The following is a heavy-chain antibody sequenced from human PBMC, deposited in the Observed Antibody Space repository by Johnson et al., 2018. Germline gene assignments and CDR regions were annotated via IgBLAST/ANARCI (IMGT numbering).Heavy chain of an antibody. D-gene: IGHD5-18*01. CDR3: TQGGVDTLAYYYYDLDV. J-gene: IGHJ6*03. CDR1: GFTFSSYG. CDR2: ISYDGSNK. Sequence: QVQLVQSGGGVVQPGRSLRLSCAASGFTFSSYGMHWVSQAPGKGMEWVAVISYDGSNKYYADSVKGRFTISRDNSKNTLYMQMNSLKIQDTYVYYCTQGGVDTLAYYYYDLDVWGKGTTVTVSS. V-gene: IGHV3-30*18.